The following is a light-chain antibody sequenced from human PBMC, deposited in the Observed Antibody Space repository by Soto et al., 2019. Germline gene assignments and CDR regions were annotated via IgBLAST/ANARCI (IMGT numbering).Light chain of an antibody. V-gene: IGLV1-51*01. J-gene: IGLJ2*01. Sequence: QSVLTQPPSVSAAPGQKVTISCSGSSSNIANNYVFWYQQFPGTAPKLLIYDDDKRPSGIPDRFSASKSGTSVTLGITGLQTGDEAAYYCATWDSSLSVGLFGGGTKLTVL. CDR2: DDD. CDR1: SSNIANNY. CDR3: ATWDSSLSVGL.